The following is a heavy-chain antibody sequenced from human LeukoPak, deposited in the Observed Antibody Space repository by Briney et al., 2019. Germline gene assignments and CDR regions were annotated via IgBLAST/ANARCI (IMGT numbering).Heavy chain of an antibody. Sequence: GGSLRLSCAASGFTFSNFWMHWVRQAPGKWLVWVSRINTDGSSTTYADSVKRSFTISRDNAKNTLYLQMNSLRAEDTAVYYCASGVSGSRNFDYWGQGTLVTVSS. CDR2: INTDGSST. CDR3: ASGVSGSRNFDY. CDR1: GFTFSNFW. V-gene: IGHV3-74*01. D-gene: IGHD3-10*01. J-gene: IGHJ4*02.